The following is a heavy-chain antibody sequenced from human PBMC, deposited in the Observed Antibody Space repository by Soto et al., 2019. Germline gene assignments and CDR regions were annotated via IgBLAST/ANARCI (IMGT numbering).Heavy chain of an antibody. Sequence: SETLSLTCTVSGGSISSSSYYWGWIRQPPGKGLEWIGSIYYSGSTYYNPSLKSRVTISVDTSKNQFSLKLSSVTAADTAVYYCARHVNSYYDILTGYSIRALAFDYWGQGTLVTVSS. D-gene: IGHD3-9*01. CDR1: GGSISSSSYY. CDR3: ARHVNSYYDILTGYSIRALAFDY. CDR2: IYYSGST. V-gene: IGHV4-39*01. J-gene: IGHJ4*02.